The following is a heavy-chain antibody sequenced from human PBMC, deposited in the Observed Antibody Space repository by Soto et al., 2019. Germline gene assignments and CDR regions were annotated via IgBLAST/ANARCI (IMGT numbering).Heavy chain of an antibody. CDR2: ISNSDDVG. CDR1: GFNFNNHV. J-gene: IGHJ4*02. Sequence: EVQLLESGGGLVHPLGSLRLSWSGSGFNFNNHVINWVRQAPGQGLEWVASISNSDDVGFYADSVRGRFSVTRDRSKNTRHLQMDYVQVEDTGIYYCAKTVGATKLEDHWGQGTLVTVSS. V-gene: IGHV3-23*01. CDR3: AKTVGATKLEDH. D-gene: IGHD1-26*01.